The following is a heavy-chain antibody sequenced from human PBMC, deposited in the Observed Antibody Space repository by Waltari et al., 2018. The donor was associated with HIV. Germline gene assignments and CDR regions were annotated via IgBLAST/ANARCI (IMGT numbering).Heavy chain of an antibody. CDR1: GFIFSDQY. Sequence: EVHLVESGGGLVQPGGSLRLSCAASGFIFSDQYMAWVRQGPGKGLEGVGRSRNKARTYSTEYAASVKGRFSISRDVSQNSLYLQMNSLETEDTAVYYCVRARGGSYSDSDYWGQGTLVTVSS. CDR2: SRNKARTYST. CDR3: VRARGGSYSDSDY. J-gene: IGHJ4*02. D-gene: IGHD1-26*01. V-gene: IGHV3-72*01.